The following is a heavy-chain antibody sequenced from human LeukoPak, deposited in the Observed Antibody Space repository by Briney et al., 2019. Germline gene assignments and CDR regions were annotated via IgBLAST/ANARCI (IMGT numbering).Heavy chain of an antibody. CDR1: GYTFTSYD. J-gene: IGHJ4*02. CDR3: ARDWTPGVVGISSSSVD. CDR2: MNPNSGNT. Sequence: ASVKVSCKASGYTFTSYDINWVRQATGQGLEWMGWMNPNSGNTGYAQKFQGRVTMTRNTSISTAYMELSSLRSEDTAVYYCARDWTPGVVGISSSSVDWGQGTLVTVSS. V-gene: IGHV1-8*01. D-gene: IGHD6-6*01.